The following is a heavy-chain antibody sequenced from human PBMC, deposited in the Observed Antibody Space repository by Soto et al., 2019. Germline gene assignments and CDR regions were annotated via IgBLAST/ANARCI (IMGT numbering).Heavy chain of an antibody. Sequence: ASVKVSCKASGYTFTSYGISWVRQAPGQGLEWMGWISAYNGNTNYAQKLQGRVTMTTDTSTSTAYMELRSLRSDDTAVYYCARAPIITEYFDWLSHVWFGPWGQGTLVTVSS. J-gene: IGHJ5*02. CDR3: ARAPIITEYFDWLSHVWFGP. CDR2: ISAYNGNT. CDR1: GYTFTSYG. D-gene: IGHD3-9*01. V-gene: IGHV1-18*01.